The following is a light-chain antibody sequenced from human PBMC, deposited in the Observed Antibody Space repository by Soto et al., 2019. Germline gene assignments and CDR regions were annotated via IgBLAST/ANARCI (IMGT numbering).Light chain of an antibody. CDR2: DAS. CDR1: QSVITS. CDR3: QQHITWPLT. Sequence: ESVLTKSPATLSLSPGARATLSCRASQSVITSLAWYQQKPGQAPRLLVYDASNRATGIPTRFSGRGSGTDFTFSVSNLEPEDFAVYYCQQHITWPLTFGGGTKVDIK. V-gene: IGKV3-11*01. J-gene: IGKJ4*01.